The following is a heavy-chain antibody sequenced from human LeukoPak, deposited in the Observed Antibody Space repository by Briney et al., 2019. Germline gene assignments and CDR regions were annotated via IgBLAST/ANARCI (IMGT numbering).Heavy chain of an antibody. CDR1: GFTFGDHA. Sequence: GGTLRLSCTGSGFTFGDHAMSWVRQAPGKGLEWVGFIRSKAYRGTIEYAACVKGRFTISRDDSASIAYLQMNSLKIEDTAVYYCARGPIQLWIHNAMDVWGQGTTVTVSS. D-gene: IGHD1-1*01. V-gene: IGHV3-49*04. J-gene: IGHJ6*02. CDR2: IRSKAYRGTI. CDR3: ARGPIQLWIHNAMDV.